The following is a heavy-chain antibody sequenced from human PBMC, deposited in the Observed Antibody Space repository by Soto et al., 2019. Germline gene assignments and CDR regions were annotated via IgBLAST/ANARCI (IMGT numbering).Heavy chain of an antibody. D-gene: IGHD5-12*01. CDR2: INGDGSST. CDR3: ARDPGDGYHSPPDY. CDR1: GFTFNSHW. V-gene: IGHV3-74*01. J-gene: IGHJ4*02. Sequence: EVQLVESGGGLVQPGGSLRLSCVPSGFTFNSHWMHWVRQAPGKGLVWVSRINGDGSSTSYADSVRGRFTISRDNAKNTLYLQMNSLRAEDTAVYYCARDPGDGYHSPPDYWGQGTLVTVSS.